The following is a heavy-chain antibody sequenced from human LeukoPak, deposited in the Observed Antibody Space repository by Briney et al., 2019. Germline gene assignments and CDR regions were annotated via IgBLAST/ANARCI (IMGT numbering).Heavy chain of an antibody. CDR3: ARGCSYGLGFTFDY. D-gene: IGHD5-18*01. CDR2: INHSGST. J-gene: IGHJ4*02. V-gene: IGHV4-34*01. Sequence: SETLSLTCAVYGGSFSGYYRSWLRQPPGKGLEWIGEINHSGSTNYNPSLKSRVTISVDTSKNQFSLKLSSVTAADTAVYYCARGCSYGLGFTFDYWGQGTLVTVSS. CDR1: GGSFSGYY.